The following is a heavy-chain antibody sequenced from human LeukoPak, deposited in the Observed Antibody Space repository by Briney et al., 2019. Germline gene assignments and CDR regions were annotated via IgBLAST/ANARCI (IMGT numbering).Heavy chain of an antibody. CDR2: IGGGATT. J-gene: IGHJ5*02. V-gene: IGHV3-23*01. Sequence: PGGSLRLSCAASGFTFTNYVMTWVRQAPGKGLEWVSAIGGGATTYYSDYVKGRFTISRDNSKNTLYLQMNSLRAEDTAMYYCAKAWRLQAVAGWIDRWGQGTLVTVS. CDR3: AKAWRLQAVAGWIDR. CDR1: GFTFTNYV. D-gene: IGHD6-19*01.